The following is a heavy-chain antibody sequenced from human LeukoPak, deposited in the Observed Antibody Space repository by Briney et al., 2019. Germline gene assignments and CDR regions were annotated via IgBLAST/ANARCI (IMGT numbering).Heavy chain of an antibody. CDR2: IYHSGST. CDR1: GYSISSGYY. Sequence: KTSETLSLTCTVSGYSISSGYYWGWIRQPPGKGLERIGSIYHSGSTYYNPPLKSQVTISVDTSKNQFSLKLSSVTAADTAVYYCARDSYDFWSGYYTFDPWGQGTLVTVSS. V-gene: IGHV4-38-2*02. D-gene: IGHD3-3*01. CDR3: ARDSYDFWSGYYTFDP. J-gene: IGHJ5*02.